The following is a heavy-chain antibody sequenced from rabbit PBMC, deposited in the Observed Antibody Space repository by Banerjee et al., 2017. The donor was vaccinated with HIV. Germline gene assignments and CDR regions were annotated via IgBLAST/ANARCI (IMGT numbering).Heavy chain of an antibody. CDR1: GFSFSSGYD. CDR3: VRGVPGYGYTTRLDF. V-gene: IGHV1S45*01. D-gene: IGHD6-1*01. CDR2: IYTGNDNT. Sequence: QEQLVESGGGLVKPGASLTLTCKASGFSFSSGYDMCWVRQAPGKGLELIACIYTGNDNTWYANWAKGRFTISKTSSTTVTLQMTSLTAADTATYFCVRGVPGYGYTTRLDFWGQGTLVTVS. J-gene: IGHJ3*01.